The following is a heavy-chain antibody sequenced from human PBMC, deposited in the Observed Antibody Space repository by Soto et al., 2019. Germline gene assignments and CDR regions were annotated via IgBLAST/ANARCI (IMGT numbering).Heavy chain of an antibody. V-gene: IGHV3-21*01. CDR1: GFNFSSYI. CDR2: ISSSSSYI. J-gene: IGHJ6*02. CDR3: ARDSTYYDFWSAYYYYYGMDV. D-gene: IGHD3-3*01. Sequence: GGSLIVSCAAAGFNFSSYIRNWVRRATGKGREWVSSISSSSSYIYYADSVKGRFTISRDNAKNSLYLQMNSLRAEDTAVYYCARDSTYYDFWSAYYYYYGMDVWGQGTTVTVSS.